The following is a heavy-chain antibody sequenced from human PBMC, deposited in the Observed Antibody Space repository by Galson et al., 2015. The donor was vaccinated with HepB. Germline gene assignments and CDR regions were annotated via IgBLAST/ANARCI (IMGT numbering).Heavy chain of an antibody. J-gene: IGHJ6*03. CDR3: ARDCEGGSGYYYYYYYYYMDV. Sequence: SVKVSCKASGYTFTSYGISWVRQAPGQGLEWMGWISAYNGNTNYAQKLQGRVTMTTDTSTSTAYMELRSLRSDDTAVYYCARDCEGGSGYYYYYYYYYMDVWGKGTTVTVSS. CDR1: GYTFTSYG. V-gene: IGHV1-18*01. D-gene: IGHD3-3*01. CDR2: ISAYNGNT.